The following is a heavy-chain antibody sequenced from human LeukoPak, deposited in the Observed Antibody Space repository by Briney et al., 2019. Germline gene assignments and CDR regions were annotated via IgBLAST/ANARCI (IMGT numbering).Heavy chain of an antibody. J-gene: IGHJ4*02. V-gene: IGHV4-39*01. Sequence: PSETLSLTCTVSGDSISTSNYYWGWIRQPPRKRLEWIGSVYKSATTYSNPSLKSRVTISVDTSKNQFSLKLSSVTASDTAIYYCARLNWTYGDYWGQGTLVTVSS. CDR2: VYKSATT. CDR3: ARLNWTYGDY. CDR1: GDSISTSNYY. D-gene: IGHD1-7*01.